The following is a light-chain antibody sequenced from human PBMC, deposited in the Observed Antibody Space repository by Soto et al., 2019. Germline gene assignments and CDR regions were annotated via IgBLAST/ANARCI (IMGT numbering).Light chain of an antibody. CDR1: QSVNSN. Sequence: EIVMTQSPATLSVSPGERATLSCRASQSVNSNLAWYQQKPGQAPRLLIYGASTRAAGIPARFSGSGSGTEFSLTISSLQPEDFATYYCQQANSFPITFGQGTRLEIK. V-gene: IGKV3-15*01. J-gene: IGKJ5*01. CDR2: GAS. CDR3: QQANSFPIT.